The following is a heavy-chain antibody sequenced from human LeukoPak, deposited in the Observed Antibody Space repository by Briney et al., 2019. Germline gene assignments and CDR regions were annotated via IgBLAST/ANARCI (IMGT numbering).Heavy chain of an antibody. CDR1: GFTFSRNV. Sequence: GGSLRLSCAASGFTFSRNVMQWVRQAPGKGLEWVALISYDGNNKFYADSVKGRFTISRDNSRNTLYLQMNSLRGEDAAVYSCARGGIPTGPYYYFYYMDVWGNGTAVAVSS. V-gene: IGHV3-30*01. J-gene: IGHJ6*03. D-gene: IGHD3-10*01. CDR3: ARGGIPTGPYYYFYYMDV. CDR2: ISYDGNNK.